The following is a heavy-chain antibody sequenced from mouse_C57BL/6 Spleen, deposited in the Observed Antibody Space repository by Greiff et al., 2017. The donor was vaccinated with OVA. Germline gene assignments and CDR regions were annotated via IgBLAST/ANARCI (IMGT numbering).Heavy chain of an antibody. CDR2: INPNYGTT. CDR1: GYSFTDYN. V-gene: IGHV1-39*01. J-gene: IGHJ4*01. D-gene: IGHD2-5*01. CDR3: ARGYSNYGYAMDY. Sequence: VHVKQSGPELVKPGASVKISCKASGYSFTDYNMNWVKQSNGKSLEWIGVINPNYGTTSYNQKFKGKATLTVDQSSSTAYMQLNSLTSEDSSVYYCARGYSNYGYAMDYWGQGTSVTVSS.